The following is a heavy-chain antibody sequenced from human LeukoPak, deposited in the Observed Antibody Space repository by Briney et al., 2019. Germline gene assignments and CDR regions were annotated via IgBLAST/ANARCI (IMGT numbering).Heavy chain of an antibody. CDR2: IWYDGSKK. CDR3: ARDRGNSWYDY. CDR1: GFSLGIHC. V-gene: IGHV3-33*01. J-gene: IGHJ4*02. Sequence: GGSLRLSCEAYGFSLGIHCMHCGPQAPGKGLECVSFIWYDGSKKYYADSVKGRFIISRDNSKTTLYLQMNSMRAEDTAVYYCARDRGNSWYDYWGQGTLVTVSS. D-gene: IGHD6-13*01.